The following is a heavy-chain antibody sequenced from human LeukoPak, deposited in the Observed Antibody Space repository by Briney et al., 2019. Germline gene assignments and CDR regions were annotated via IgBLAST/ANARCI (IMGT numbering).Heavy chain of an antibody. CDR2: MNPNSGDT. CDR1: GYTFTSYD. D-gene: IGHD5-12*01. CDR3: SRSRWLRSGAMDV. Sequence: ASVKVSCKASGYTFTSYDINWVRQATGQGLERLGWMNPNSGDTLYAQKFQGRFTMTRNTSISTAYMELSSLRSDDTAVFYCSRSRWLRSGAMDVWGQGTTVIVSS. J-gene: IGHJ6*02. V-gene: IGHV1-8*01.